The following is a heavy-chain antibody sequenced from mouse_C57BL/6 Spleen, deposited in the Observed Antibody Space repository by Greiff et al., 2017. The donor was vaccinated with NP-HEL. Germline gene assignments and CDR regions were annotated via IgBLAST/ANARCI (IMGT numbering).Heavy chain of an antibody. CDR2: ISDGGSYT. D-gene: IGHD1-1*01. V-gene: IGHV5-4*01. CDR1: GFTFSSYA. J-gene: IGHJ2*01. CDR3: ARWYYGSSYYFDY. Sequence: VQLKQSGGGLVKPGGSLKLSCAASGFTFSSYAMSWVRQTPEKRLEWVATISDGGSYTYYPDNVKGRFTISRDNAKNNLYLQMSHLKSGDTAMYYCARWYYGSSYYFDYWGQGTTLTVSS.